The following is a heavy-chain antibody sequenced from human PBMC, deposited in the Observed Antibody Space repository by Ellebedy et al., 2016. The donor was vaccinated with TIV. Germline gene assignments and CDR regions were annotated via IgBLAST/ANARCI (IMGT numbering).Heavy chain of an antibody. CDR1: GFIFSTYW. V-gene: IGHV3-21*03. D-gene: IGHD4/OR15-4a*01. CDR3: ATGILWGAKVFDY. CDR2: ISSSSSYI. Sequence: GESLKISCAASGFIFSTYWMYWVRQAPGKGLDWVSSISSSSSYIYYADSVKGRFTISRDNANNSLYLQMNSLKTEDTAVYYCATGILWGAKVFDYWGQGTLVAVSS. J-gene: IGHJ4*02.